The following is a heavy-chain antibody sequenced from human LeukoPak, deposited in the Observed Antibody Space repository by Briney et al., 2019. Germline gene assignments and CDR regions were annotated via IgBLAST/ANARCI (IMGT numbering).Heavy chain of an antibody. CDR1: GGTFGSYA. Sequence: ASVKVSCKASGGTFGSYAISWVRQAPGQGLEWMGRIIPIFGTANYAQKFQGRVTITTDESTSTAYMELSSLRSEDTAVYYCARVAGYTSFFDYWGQGTLVTVSS. CDR2: IIPIFGTA. J-gene: IGHJ4*02. D-gene: IGHD6-19*01. V-gene: IGHV1-69*05. CDR3: ARVAGYTSFFDY.